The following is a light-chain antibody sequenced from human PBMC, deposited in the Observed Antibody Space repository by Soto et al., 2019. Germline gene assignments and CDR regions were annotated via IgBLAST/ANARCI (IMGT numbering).Light chain of an antibody. CDR3: QQRSNWIT. CDR2: GAS. V-gene: IGKV3-11*01. CDR1: QTGDSQY. Sequence: PGERATLSCRASQTGDSQYLAWYQQKPGQAPRLLIYGASTRATGIPARFSGSGSGTDFTLTISSLEPEDFAVYYCQQRSNWITFGQGTRLEIK. J-gene: IGKJ5*01.